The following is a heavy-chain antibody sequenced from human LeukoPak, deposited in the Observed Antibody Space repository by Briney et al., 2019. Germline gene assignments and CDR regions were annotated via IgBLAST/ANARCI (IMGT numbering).Heavy chain of an antibody. D-gene: IGHD2-8*02. V-gene: IGHV3-73*01. CDR3: ARATGGVRRSGFDY. J-gene: IGHJ4*02. Sequence: PGGSLRLSCAASGFTFSGSALHWVRQASGKGLEWVGRIRSKANTYATAYAASMKGRFTISRDDSKNTAYLQMNSLRTEDTAVYYCARATGGVRRSGFDYWGQGTLVTVSS. CDR1: GFTFSGSA. CDR2: IRSKANTYAT.